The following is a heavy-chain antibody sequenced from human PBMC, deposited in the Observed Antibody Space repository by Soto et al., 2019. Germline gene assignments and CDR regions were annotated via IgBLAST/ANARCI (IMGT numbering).Heavy chain of an antibody. Sequence: GGSLRLSCVASGFTFSRYAMSWVRQAPGKGLEWVSGIGGSGGRSYYADFVEGRFTISRDNSKNTLYLQMNRLRAEDTAVYYCAKDRFHNDILTDHYGPDYCGQGSLDIGSS. CDR3: AKDRFHNDILTDHYGPDY. CDR1: GFTFSRYA. CDR2: IGGSGGRS. J-gene: IGHJ4*02. V-gene: IGHV3-23*01. D-gene: IGHD3-9*01.